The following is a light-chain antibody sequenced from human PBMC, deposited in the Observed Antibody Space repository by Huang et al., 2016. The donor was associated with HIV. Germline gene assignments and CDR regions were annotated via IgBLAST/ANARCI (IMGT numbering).Light chain of an antibody. CDR3: QQYESWPPLT. CDR1: QGVRDK. CDR2: ATS. J-gene: IGKJ4*01. Sequence: EIVMTQSPDTLSVSPGERATLSCRASQGVRDKVAWYQQKPGQAPRLLLHATSTRAAGVPARFSGSGSGTEFTRTISSLQSEDCGVYYCQQYESWPPLTFGGGTKVEIK. V-gene: IGKV3-15*01.